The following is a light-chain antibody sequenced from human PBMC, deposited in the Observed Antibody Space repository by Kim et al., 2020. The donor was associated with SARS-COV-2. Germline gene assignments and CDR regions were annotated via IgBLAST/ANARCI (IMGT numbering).Light chain of an antibody. V-gene: IGKV1-5*01. CDR3: QEYKSDSWT. CDR1: QSINIW. Sequence: DIQMTQSPFTLSTSVGDRVTITCRASQSINIWLAWYQQKPGKAPNLLIYDASILESGVPSRFSGSGSGTQFTLTISSLQPDDFATYYCQEYKSDSWTFGQGTKVDIK. CDR2: DAS. J-gene: IGKJ1*01.